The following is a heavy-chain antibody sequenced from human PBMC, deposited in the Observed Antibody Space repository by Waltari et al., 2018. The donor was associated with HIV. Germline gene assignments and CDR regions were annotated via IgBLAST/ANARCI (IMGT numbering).Heavy chain of an antibody. CDR2: IYHSGST. J-gene: IGHJ6*02. Sequence: QVQLQESGPGLVKPSGTLSLTCAVSGGSISSSNWWSWVRQPPGKGLEWIGEIYHSGSTNSNPSLKIRVTISVDKSKNQFSLKLSSVTAADTAVYYCARVPVIVATITPLGYYYGMDVWGQGTTVTVSS. D-gene: IGHD5-12*01. V-gene: IGHV4-4*02. CDR3: ARVPVIVATITPLGYYYGMDV. CDR1: GGSISSSNW.